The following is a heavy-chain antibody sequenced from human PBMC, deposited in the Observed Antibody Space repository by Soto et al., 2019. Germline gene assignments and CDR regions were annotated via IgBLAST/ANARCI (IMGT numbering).Heavy chain of an antibody. J-gene: IGHJ6*02. D-gene: IGHD3-10*01. V-gene: IGHV4-31*03. CDR3: AASCVACGGVNYYGMDV. CDR1: GGSISSGGYY. Sequence: QVQLQESGPGLVKPSQTLSLTCTVSGGSISSGGYYWYWIRQHPGKGLEWIGYIYYSGTTYYNPSLKSRVTISVDTSKNPFSLKLSSVTAADTAVYYCAASCVACGGVNYYGMDVWGQGTTVTVSS. CDR2: IYYSGTT.